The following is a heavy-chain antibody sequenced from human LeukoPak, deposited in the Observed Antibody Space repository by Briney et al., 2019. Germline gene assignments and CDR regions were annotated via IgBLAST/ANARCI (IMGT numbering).Heavy chain of an antibody. CDR3: VRERGYYDSSDY. CDR1: GFTFSSYT. D-gene: IGHD3-22*01. J-gene: IGHJ4*02. V-gene: IGHV3-48*04. Sequence: GGSLRLSCATSGFTFSSYTMNWVRQAPGKGLEWVSYISSSGSTIYYADSVKGRFTISRDNAKNSLYLQMNSLRAEDTAVYYCVRERGYYDSSDYWGQGTLVTVSS. CDR2: ISSSGSTI.